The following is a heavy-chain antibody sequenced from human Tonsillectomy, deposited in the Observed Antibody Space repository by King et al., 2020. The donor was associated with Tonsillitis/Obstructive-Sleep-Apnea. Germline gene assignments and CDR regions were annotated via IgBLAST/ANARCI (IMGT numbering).Heavy chain of an antibody. CDR1: GFTFSSYS. CDR2: ISSGSSYI. CDR3: ARESSSSWYPFDAFDI. D-gene: IGHD6-13*01. J-gene: IGHJ3*02. V-gene: IGHV3-21*01. Sequence: VQLVESGGGLVKPGGSLRLSCAASGFTFSSYSMNWVRQAPGKGLEWVSSISSGSSYIYYADSATGRFTISRDNAKNSLYLQMNSLRAEDTAVYYCARESSSSWYPFDAFDIWGLGTMVTVSS.